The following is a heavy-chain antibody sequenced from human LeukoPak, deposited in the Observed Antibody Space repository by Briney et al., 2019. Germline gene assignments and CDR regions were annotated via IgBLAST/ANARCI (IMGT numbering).Heavy chain of an antibody. Sequence: SETLSLTCAVYGGSFSGYYWSWIRQPPGKGLEWIGEINHSESTNYNPSLKSRVTISVDTSKNQFSLKPSSVTAADTAVYYCARASGYDSSGYYCDYFDYWGQGTLVTVSS. CDR2: INHSEST. D-gene: IGHD3-22*01. V-gene: IGHV4-34*01. J-gene: IGHJ4*02. CDR3: ARASGYDSSGYYCDYFDY. CDR1: GGSFSGYY.